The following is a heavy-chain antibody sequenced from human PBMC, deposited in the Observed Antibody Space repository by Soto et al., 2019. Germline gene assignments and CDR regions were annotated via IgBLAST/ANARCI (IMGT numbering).Heavy chain of an antibody. CDR3: AKGSIQYSASIDY. J-gene: IGHJ4*02. D-gene: IGHD5-12*01. CDR2: MSASGGTS. CDR1: GFSFSSYA. Sequence: EVELLESGGGLIHPGESLRLSCAASGFSFSSYAMIWVRQAPGKGLEWVSVMSASGGTSYFADSVKGRFSMSRDNSKNMFYLEMNSLRAEGTAIYFCAKGSIQYSASIDYWGQGTLVSVSS. V-gene: IGHV3-23*01.